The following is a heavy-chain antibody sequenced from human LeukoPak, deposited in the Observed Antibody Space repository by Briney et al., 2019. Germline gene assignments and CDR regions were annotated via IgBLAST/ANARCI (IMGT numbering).Heavy chain of an antibody. Sequence: SETLSLTCTVSGGSISRYYWSWIRQPPGKGLEWIGYIYYSGSTNYNDSLKSRVTISVDTSKNQFSLKLNSVTAADTAVYYCARHAGPDTNGWYYFDFWGQGTLVTVSS. CDR1: GGSISRYY. CDR2: IYYSGST. J-gene: IGHJ4*02. V-gene: IGHV4-59*08. CDR3: ARHAGPDTNGWYYFDF. D-gene: IGHD6-19*01.